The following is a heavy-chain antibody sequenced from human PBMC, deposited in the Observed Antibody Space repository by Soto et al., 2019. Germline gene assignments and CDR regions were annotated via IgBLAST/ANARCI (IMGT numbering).Heavy chain of an antibody. CDR3: AREYGNYDSSGYYAY. V-gene: IGHV1-46*01. Sequence: ASVKVSCKTSGYSFTSYFIHWVRQAPGQGLEWMGIVNPSGGSTNYAQKLQGRVSMTRDRSTSTVHMELSSLRSDDTAMYYCAREYGNYDSSGYYAYWGQGTLVTVSS. J-gene: IGHJ4*02. D-gene: IGHD3-22*01. CDR2: VNPSGGST. CDR1: GYSFTSYF.